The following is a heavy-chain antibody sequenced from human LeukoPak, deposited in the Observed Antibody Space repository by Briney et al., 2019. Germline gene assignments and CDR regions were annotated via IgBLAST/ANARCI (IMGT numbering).Heavy chain of an antibody. CDR2: IYYSGST. V-gene: IGHV4-31*03. J-gene: IGHJ5*02. D-gene: IGHD6-13*01. Sequence: PSETLSLTCTVSGGSISSGGYYWSWIRQHPGRGLEWIGYIYYSGSTYYNPSLKSRVTTSVDTSKNQFSLKLSSVTAADTAVYYCAIGYSSSWYSAANWFDPWGQGTLVTVSS. CDR1: GGSISSGGYY. CDR3: AIGYSSSWYSAANWFDP.